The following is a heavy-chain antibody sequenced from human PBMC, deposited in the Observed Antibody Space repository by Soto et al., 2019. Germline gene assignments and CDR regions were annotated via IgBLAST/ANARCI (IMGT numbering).Heavy chain of an antibody. D-gene: IGHD3-10*01. V-gene: IGHV4-38-2*02. J-gene: IGHJ4*01. Sequence: SETLSLTCAVSGYSISSGYYWGWIRQPPGKGLEWIGSIYHSGSTFYNPSLKSRVTISVDTSKNQFSLRLSSVTSADTALYYCARDSGYGSGTSVNHRLDYWGHGTLVTVPQ. CDR3: ARDSGYGSGTSVNHRLDY. CDR2: IYHSGST. CDR1: GYSISSGYY.